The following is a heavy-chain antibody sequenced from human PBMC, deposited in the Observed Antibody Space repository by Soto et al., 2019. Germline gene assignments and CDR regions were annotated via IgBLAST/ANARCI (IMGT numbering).Heavy chain of an antibody. Sequence: SETLSLTCTVSGGSISSSSYYWGWIRQPPGKGLEWIGSIYYSGSTYYNLSLKSRVTISVDTSKNQFSLKLSSVTAADTAVYYCARLYMSSSWYHRWEFDPWGQGTLVTVSS. CDR1: GGSISSSSYY. D-gene: IGHD6-13*01. CDR2: IYYSGST. V-gene: IGHV4-39*07. CDR3: ARLYMSSSWYHRWEFDP. J-gene: IGHJ5*02.